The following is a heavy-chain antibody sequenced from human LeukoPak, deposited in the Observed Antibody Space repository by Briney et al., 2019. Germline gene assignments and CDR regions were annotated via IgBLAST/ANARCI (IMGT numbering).Heavy chain of an antibody. CDR2: IDSGDNT. V-gene: IGHV3-66*01. CDR1: GINVSMNY. CDR3: ARTGYSSSWDRAFDI. D-gene: IGHD6-13*01. Sequence: GSLRLSCAASGINVSMNYMSWVRQAPGKGLEWVSVIDSGDNTHYADSVKDRFTISRDNSKNTLYLQMNSLRAEDTALYYCARTGYSSSWDRAFDIWGQGTTVTVSS. J-gene: IGHJ3*02.